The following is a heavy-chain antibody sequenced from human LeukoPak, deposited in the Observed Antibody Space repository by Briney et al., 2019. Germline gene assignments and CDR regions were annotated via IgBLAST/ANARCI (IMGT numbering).Heavy chain of an antibody. J-gene: IGHJ4*02. V-gene: IGHV3-21*01. Sequence: GGSLRLSCAASGFTFSSYSMNWVRQAPGKGLEWVSSISRSSSYMYYADSVKGRFTISRDNAKNSLYLQMNSLRAEDTAVYYCARFHFSFDYWGQGTLVTVSS. CDR1: GFTFSSYS. CDR3: ARFHFSFDY. CDR2: ISRSSSYM. D-gene: IGHD2/OR15-2a*01.